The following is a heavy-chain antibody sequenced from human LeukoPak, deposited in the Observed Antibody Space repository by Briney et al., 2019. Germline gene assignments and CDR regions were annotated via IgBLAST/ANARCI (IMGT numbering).Heavy chain of an antibody. D-gene: IGHD6-19*01. Sequence: GGSLRLSCAASGFTLSSYSMNWVRQAPGKGLEWVSYISSSSSTIYYAGSVKGRFTISRDNAKNSLYLQMNSLRAEDTAVYYCWAYSSGWDGAFDIWGQGTMVTVSS. CDR1: GFTLSSYS. CDR3: WAYSSGWDGAFDI. J-gene: IGHJ3*02. V-gene: IGHV3-48*04. CDR2: ISSSSSTI.